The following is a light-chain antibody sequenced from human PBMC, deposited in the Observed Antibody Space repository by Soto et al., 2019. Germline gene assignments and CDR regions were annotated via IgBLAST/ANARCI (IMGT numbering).Light chain of an antibody. CDR1: SSDVGGYNY. V-gene: IGLV2-14*01. CDR3: SSYTSSISPVV. Sequence: QSVLTQPASVSGSPGQSITISCTGTSSDVGGYNYVSWYQQHPGKAPKLMIYDVSNRPSGVSNRFSGSKSGNTASLTISGLQAEDLSDYYCSSYTSSISPVVFGGGTKLTVL. J-gene: IGLJ2*01. CDR2: DVS.